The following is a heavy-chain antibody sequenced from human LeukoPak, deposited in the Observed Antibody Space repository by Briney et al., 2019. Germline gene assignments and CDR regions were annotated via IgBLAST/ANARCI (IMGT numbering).Heavy chain of an antibody. CDR3: ARVPLGYCSGGSYYSTQYYYYGMDV. CDR1: GGSVSSGSYY. V-gene: IGHV4-61*01. D-gene: IGHD2-15*01. Sequence: SETLSLTCTVSGGSVSSGSYYWSWIRQPPGKGLEWIGYIYYSGSTNYNPSLKSRVTISVDTSKNQFSLKLSSVTAADTAVYYCARVPLGYCSGGSYYSTQYYYYGMDVWGQGTTVTVSS. CDR2: IYYSGST. J-gene: IGHJ6*02.